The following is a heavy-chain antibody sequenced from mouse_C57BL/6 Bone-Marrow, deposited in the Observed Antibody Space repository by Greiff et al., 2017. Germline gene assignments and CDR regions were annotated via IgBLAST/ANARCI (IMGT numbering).Heavy chain of an antibody. Sequence: QVQLQQPGAELVMPGASVKLSCKASGYTFTSYWMHWVKQRPGQGLEWIGEIDPSASYTNYNQKFKGKSTLTVDKSSSTAYMQLSSLTSEDSAVYYCAVLLRYPWYFCVWGTGTTVTFAS. J-gene: IGHJ1*03. CDR1: GYTFTSYW. CDR3: AVLLRYPWYFCV. V-gene: IGHV1-69*01. CDR2: IDPSASYT. D-gene: IGHD1-1*01.